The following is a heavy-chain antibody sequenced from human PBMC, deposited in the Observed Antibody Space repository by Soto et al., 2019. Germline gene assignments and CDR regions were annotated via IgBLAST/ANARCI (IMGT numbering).Heavy chain of an antibody. D-gene: IGHD3-22*01. CDR3: AKDFIHYYDSSGYSLDY. CDR1: GFTFSSYA. Sequence: PGGSLRLSCAASGFTFSSYAMSWVRQAPGKGLEWVSVISGSGGSTYYADSVKGRFTISRDNSKNTLYLQMNSLRAEDTAVYYCAKDFIHYYDSSGYSLDYWGQGTLVTVS. CDR2: ISGSGGST. V-gene: IGHV3-23*01. J-gene: IGHJ4*02.